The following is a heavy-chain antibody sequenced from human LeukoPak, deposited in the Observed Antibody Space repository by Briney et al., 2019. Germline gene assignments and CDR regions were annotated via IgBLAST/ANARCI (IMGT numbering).Heavy chain of an antibody. J-gene: IGHJ4*02. CDR3: AKGGGYDSSSWYDY. D-gene: IGHD6-13*01. CDR1: GFTFSNYA. CDR2: LNGSGVTT. Sequence: GGSLRLSCAASGFTFSNYAMSWVRQAPGKGLEWVSSLNGSGVTTKYPHSLRGRFTIPRDSPKNTLYLKRNGLGAEDTAVYYCAKGGGYDSSSWYDYWGQGTLVTVSS. V-gene: IGHV3-23*01.